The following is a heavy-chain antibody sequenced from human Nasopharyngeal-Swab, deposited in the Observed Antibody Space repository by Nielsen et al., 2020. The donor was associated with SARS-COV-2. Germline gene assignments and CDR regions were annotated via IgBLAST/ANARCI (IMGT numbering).Heavy chain of an antibody. CDR3: ARQYQNYFGSGDYHGAFDI. D-gene: IGHD3-10*01. CDR1: GYSFSNYW. V-gene: IGHV5-10-1*01. CDR2: VAPSDSST. Sequence: GESLKISCEGSGYSFSNYWISWVRQVPGKGLEWMGKVAPSDSSTDYSPSLRGHVTISVDRSISTAYLQWSSLKASDTAMYYCARQYQNYFGSGDYHGAFDIWGQGTMVTVSS. J-gene: IGHJ3*02.